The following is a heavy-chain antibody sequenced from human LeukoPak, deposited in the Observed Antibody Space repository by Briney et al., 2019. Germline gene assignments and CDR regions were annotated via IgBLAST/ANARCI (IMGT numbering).Heavy chain of an antibody. V-gene: IGHV3-53*01. CDR2: VYAGGNT. CDR3: ASSRGSQNAFDV. Sequence: GGSLRLSCAASGFTVSRSYMSWVRQAPGKGLEWVSVVYAGGNTYYTDSVKGRFTISRDNSKNTLDLQMNSLRAEDTAMYYCASSRGSQNAFDVWGQGTMVTVSS. J-gene: IGHJ3*01. CDR1: GFTVSRSY. D-gene: IGHD3-16*01.